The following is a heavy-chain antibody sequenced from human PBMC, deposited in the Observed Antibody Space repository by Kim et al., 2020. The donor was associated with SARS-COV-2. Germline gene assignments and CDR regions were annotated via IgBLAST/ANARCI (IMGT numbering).Heavy chain of an antibody. CDR2: INAGHGNT. V-gene: IGHV1-3*01. Sequence: ASVKVSCKASGYTFTSYAMHWVRQAPGQRLEWMGWINAGHGNTKYSQKFQGRVTITRDTSASTAYMELSSLRTEDTAVYYCARDRAAAGTDLFAYWGQRTLVTVSP. D-gene: IGHD6-13*01. CDR1: GYTFTSYA. J-gene: IGHJ4*02. CDR3: ARDRAAAGTDLFAY.